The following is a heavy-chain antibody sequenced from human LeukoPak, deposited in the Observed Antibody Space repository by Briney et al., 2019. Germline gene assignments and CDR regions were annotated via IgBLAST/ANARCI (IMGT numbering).Heavy chain of an antibody. CDR1: GGSISSYY. CDR3: ARDSDDSNYYNWFDP. CDR2: IYYSGST. Sequence: SETLSLTCTVSGGSISSYYWSWIRQPPGKGLEWIGYIYYSGSTNYNPSLKSRLTISVDTSKNQFSLKLSSVTAADTAVYYCARDSDDSNYYNWFDPWGQGTLVTVSP. J-gene: IGHJ5*02. V-gene: IGHV4-59*01. D-gene: IGHD4-11*01.